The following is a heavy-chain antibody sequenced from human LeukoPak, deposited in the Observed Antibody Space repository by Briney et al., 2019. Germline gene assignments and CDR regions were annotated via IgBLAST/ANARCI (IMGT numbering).Heavy chain of an antibody. D-gene: IGHD6-13*01. J-gene: IGHJ4*02. CDR1: GFSFSSHT. CDR3: AKGLGTSSWYYFDY. CDR2: ISGSSGGNT. Sequence: PGGSLRLSCAASGFSFSSHTMSWVRQAPGMGLEWVSAISGSSGGNTYYADSVKGRFTISRDNSKNTLYLQANSLRAEDTAVYYCAKGLGTSSWYYFDYWGQGTLVTVSS. V-gene: IGHV3-23*01.